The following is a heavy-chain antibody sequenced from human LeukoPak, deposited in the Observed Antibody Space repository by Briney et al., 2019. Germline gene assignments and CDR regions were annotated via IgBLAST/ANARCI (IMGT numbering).Heavy chain of an antibody. CDR2: ISYDGSNK. CDR1: GFTFSSYA. CDR3: ARDVSYGDYGEFDY. J-gene: IGHJ4*02. Sequence: GRSLRLSCAASGFTFSSYAMHGVRQAPGKGLEGVTVISYDGSNKYYADSVKGRFTISRDNSKNTLYLQMNSLRAEDTAVYYCARDVSYGDYGEFDYWGQGTLVTVSS. V-gene: IGHV3-30-3*01. D-gene: IGHD4-17*01.